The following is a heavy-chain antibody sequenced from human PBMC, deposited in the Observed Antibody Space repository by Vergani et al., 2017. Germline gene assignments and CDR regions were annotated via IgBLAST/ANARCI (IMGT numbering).Heavy chain of an antibody. CDR2: VRADTGDT. V-gene: IGHV1-18*04. CDR1: GYTFFNYG. J-gene: IGHJ4*02. D-gene: IGHD3-10*01. Sequence: QVQLVQSGPEVKRPGASVKVSCKTSGYTFFNYGVNWIRRAPGQGFEWLGWVRADTGDTKYSERLQERVTLTTESSTNTAYMELRSLKSDDTAVYYCARDGTYHYGSGSCYLFDYWGQGTLVTVSS. CDR3: ARDGTYHYGSGSCYLFDY.